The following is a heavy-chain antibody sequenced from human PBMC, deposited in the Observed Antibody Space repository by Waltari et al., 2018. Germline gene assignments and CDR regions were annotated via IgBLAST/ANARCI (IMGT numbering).Heavy chain of an antibody. J-gene: IGHJ3*02. CDR2: IYSGGST. Sequence: EVQLVESGGGLIQPGGSLRLSCAASGFTVSNNYMSWVRQAPGKGLEWVSVIYSGGSTYYADSVKGRFTISRDNSKNTLYLQMNSLSAEDTAVYYCARDLGYTSRQYAFDIWGQGTMVTVSS. D-gene: IGHD5-18*01. CDR3: ARDLGYTSRQYAFDI. CDR1: GFTVSNNY. V-gene: IGHV3-53*01.